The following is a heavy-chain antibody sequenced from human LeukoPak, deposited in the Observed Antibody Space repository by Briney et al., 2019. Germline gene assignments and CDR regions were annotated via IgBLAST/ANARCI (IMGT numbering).Heavy chain of an antibody. V-gene: IGHV3-23*01. CDR3: AKDPVEPRFLEPDPFDY. CDR2: ISGSGGST. J-gene: IGHJ4*02. D-gene: IGHD3-3*01. Sequence: GGSLRLSCAASGFTFSSYAMSWVRPAPGKGLEWVSAISGSGGSTYYADSVKGRFTISRDNSKNTLYLQMNSLRAEDTAVYYCAKDPVEPRFLEPDPFDYWGQGTLVTVSS. CDR1: GFTFSSYA.